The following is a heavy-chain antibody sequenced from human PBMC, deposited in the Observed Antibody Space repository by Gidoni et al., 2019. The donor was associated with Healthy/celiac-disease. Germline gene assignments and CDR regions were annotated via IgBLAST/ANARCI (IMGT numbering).Heavy chain of an antibody. J-gene: IGHJ6*03. V-gene: IGHV1-46*01. CDR3: ARSYCSSTSCSPIYYMDV. CDR2: INPSGGST. Sequence: QVQLVQSGAEVKKPGASVKVSCKASGYTFTSYYMHWVRQAPGQGLEWMGIINPSGGSTSYAQKFQGRVTMTRDTSTSTVYMELSSLRSEDTAVYYCARSYCSSTSCSPIYYMDVWGKGTTVTVSS. D-gene: IGHD2-2*01. CDR1: GYTFTSYY.